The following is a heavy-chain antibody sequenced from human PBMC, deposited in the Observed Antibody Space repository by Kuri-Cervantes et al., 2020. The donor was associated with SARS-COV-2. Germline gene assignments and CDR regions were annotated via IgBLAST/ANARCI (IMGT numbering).Heavy chain of an antibody. CDR2: INHSGST. V-gene: IGHV4-34*01. D-gene: IGHD3-3*01. Sequence: SETLSLTCVVYGGSFSGYYWSWIRQPPGKGLEWIGEINHSGSTNYNPSLKSLVTISVDTSMYQFSLKLSSVTAADTAVYYCAVLRITIFGVSRDYWGQGTLVTVSS. J-gene: IGHJ4*02. CDR1: GGSFSGYY. CDR3: AVLRITIFGVSRDY.